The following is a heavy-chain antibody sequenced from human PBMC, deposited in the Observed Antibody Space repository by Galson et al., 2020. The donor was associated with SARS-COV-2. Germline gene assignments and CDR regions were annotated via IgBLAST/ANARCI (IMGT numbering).Heavy chain of an antibody. CDR2: INPNSGGT. Sequence: ASVTVSCTPSGYTFTGYYMHWVRQAPGQGLEWMGWINPNSGGTNYAQKFQGRVTMTRDTSISIAYMELSRLRSDDTAVYYCARDGTAMVTNGFVIWGQGTMVTVSS. D-gene: IGHD5-18*01. CDR1: GYTFTGYY. V-gene: IGHV1-2*02. J-gene: IGHJ3*02. CDR3: ARDGTAMVTNGFVI.